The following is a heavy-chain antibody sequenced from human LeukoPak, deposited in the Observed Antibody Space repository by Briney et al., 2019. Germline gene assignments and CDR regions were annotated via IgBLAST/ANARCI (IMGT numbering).Heavy chain of an antibody. CDR1: GYTFTGYY. CDR3: RVHGDYRAIGDY. Sequence: ASAKVSCKASGYTFTGYYMHWVRQAPGQGLEWMGWINPNSGGTNYAQKFQGRVTMTRDTSISTAYMELSRLRSDDTAVYYCRVHGDYRAIGDYWGQGTLVTVSS. V-gene: IGHV1-2*02. J-gene: IGHJ4*02. CDR2: INPNSGGT. D-gene: IGHD4-17*01.